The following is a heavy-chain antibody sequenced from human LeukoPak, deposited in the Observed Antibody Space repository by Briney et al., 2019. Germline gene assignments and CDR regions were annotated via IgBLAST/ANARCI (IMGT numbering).Heavy chain of an antibody. CDR3: ARVGINDFDP. Sequence: GGSLRLSCAASGFTFSSYGMHWVREAPGKGMEWVAVISYDGSNKYYADSVKGRFTISRDNSKNTLYLQMNSLRAADTAVYYCARVGINDFDPWGQGTLVTVSS. V-gene: IGHV3-30*03. CDR1: GFTFSSYG. D-gene: IGHD6-13*01. CDR2: ISYDGSNK. J-gene: IGHJ5*02.